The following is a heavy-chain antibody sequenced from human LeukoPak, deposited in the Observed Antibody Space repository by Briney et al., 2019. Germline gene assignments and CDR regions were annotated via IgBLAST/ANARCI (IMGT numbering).Heavy chain of an antibody. CDR3: ARDPYSGGYGDYYYYYMDV. V-gene: IGHV3-48*03. CDR1: GFTFSSYE. CDR2: ISSSGSTI. Sequence: GGSLRLSCAASGFTFSSYEMNWVRQAPGKGLEWVSYISSSGSTIYYADSVKGRFTISRDNAKNSLYLQINSLRAEDTAVYYCARDPYSGGYGDYYYYYMDVWGKGTTVTISS. J-gene: IGHJ6*03. D-gene: IGHD1-26*01.